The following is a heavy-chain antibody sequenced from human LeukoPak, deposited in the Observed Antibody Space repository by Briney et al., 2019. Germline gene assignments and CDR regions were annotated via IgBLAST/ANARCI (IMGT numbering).Heavy chain of an antibody. CDR2: INHSGST. CDR3: ARIGPYSSGFDP. J-gene: IGHJ5*02. CDR1: GFTFTNAW. V-gene: IGHV4-34*01. Sequence: GSLRLSCVDSGFTFTNAWMSWIRQPPGKGLEWIGEINHSGSTNYNPSLKSRVTISVDTSKNQFSLKLSSVTAADTAVYYCARIGPYSSGFDPWGQGTLVTVSS. D-gene: IGHD6-19*01.